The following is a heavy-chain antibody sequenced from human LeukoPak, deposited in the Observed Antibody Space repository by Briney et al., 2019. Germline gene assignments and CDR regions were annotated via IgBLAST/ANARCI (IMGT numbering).Heavy chain of an antibody. D-gene: IGHD3-16*02. CDR2: ISGGGGST. Sequence: VGSLRLSCATSGFTFNTYVMTWVRQAPGKGLEWVSAISGGGGSTYYADSVKGRFTISRDNSKNTLYLQMNSLRAEDTAVYYCAKPFGGVIVVEFYFDYWGQGTLVTVSS. CDR1: GFTFNTYV. V-gene: IGHV3-23*01. J-gene: IGHJ4*02. CDR3: AKPFGGVIVVEFYFDY.